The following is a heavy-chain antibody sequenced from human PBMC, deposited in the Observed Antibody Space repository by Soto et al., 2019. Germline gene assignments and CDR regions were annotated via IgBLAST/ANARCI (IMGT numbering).Heavy chain of an antibody. D-gene: IGHD6-19*01. CDR1: GYTFTSYD. J-gene: IGHJ4*02. Sequence: EASVKVSCKASGYTFTSYDINWVRQATGQGLEWMGWMNPNSGNTGYAQKFQGRVTMTRNTSISTAYMELSSLRSEDTAVYYCARGPPNSFLYSSGWYDGVYFDYWGQGTLVTVSS. V-gene: IGHV1-8*01. CDR2: MNPNSGNT. CDR3: ARGPPNSFLYSSGWYDGVYFDY.